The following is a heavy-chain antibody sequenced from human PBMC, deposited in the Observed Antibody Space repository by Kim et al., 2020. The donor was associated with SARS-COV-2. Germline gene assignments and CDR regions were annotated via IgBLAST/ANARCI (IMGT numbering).Heavy chain of an antibody. CDR1: GDANRSSSYY. J-gene: IGHJ6*02. CDR3: ARRAGGYNYFYGMDV. D-gene: IGHD2-8*02. V-gene: IGHV4-39*01. CDR2: IYYSGIT. Sequence: SETLSLTCSVSGDANRSSSYYWDWIRQPPGKGLEWIGSIYYSGITYYSPSLKSRLTISVDTSKDQFSLRLNSVTAADTAVYYCARRAGGYNYFYGMDVWGQGTTVTVS.